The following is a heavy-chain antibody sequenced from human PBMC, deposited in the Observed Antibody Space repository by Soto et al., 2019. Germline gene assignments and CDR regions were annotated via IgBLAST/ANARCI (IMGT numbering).Heavy chain of an antibody. J-gene: IGHJ5*02. Sequence: DTLSLTCTVSGGSVSSTSYYWNWIRQPPGKGLEWIGFIYYSGSTNYNPSLKSRVTISVDTSKNQFSLQLNSVTPEDTAVYYCVVSNLHWVDPWGQGTLVTVS. CDR2: IYYSGST. D-gene: IGHD5-12*01. V-gene: IGHV4-61*01. CDR3: VVSNLHWVDP. CDR1: GGSVSSTSYY.